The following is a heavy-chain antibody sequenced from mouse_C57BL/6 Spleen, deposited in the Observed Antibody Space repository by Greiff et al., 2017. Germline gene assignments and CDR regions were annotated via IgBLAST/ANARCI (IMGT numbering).Heavy chain of an antibody. J-gene: IGHJ2*01. CDR1: GFSLTSYG. CDR3: ARNRWDLYYFDY. Sequence: VQLQQSGPGLVQPSQSLSITCTVSGFSLTSYGVHWVRQSPGKGLEWLGVIWSGGSTDYNAAFISRLSISKDNSKSQVFFKMNSLQADDTAIYYCARNRWDLYYFDYWGKGTTLTVSS. D-gene: IGHD4-1*01. V-gene: IGHV2-2*01. CDR2: IWSGGST.